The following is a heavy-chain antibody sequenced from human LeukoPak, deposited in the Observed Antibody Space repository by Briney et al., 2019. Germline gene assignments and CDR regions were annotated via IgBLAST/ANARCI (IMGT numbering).Heavy chain of an antibody. V-gene: IGHV4-59*12. CDR1: GGSINNYY. Sequence: PSETLSLTCTVSGGSINNYYWSWIRQPPGKGLEWIGSIYYSGSTYYNPSLKSRVTISVDTSKNQFSLKLSSVTAADTAVYYCARRWRGYFDYWGQGTLVTVSS. D-gene: IGHD4-23*01. CDR2: IYYSGST. CDR3: ARRWRGYFDY. J-gene: IGHJ4*02.